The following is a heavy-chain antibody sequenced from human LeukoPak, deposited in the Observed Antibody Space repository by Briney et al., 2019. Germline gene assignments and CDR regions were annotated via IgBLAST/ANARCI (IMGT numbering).Heavy chain of an antibody. CDR1: GYTFTSYD. J-gene: IGHJ4*02. D-gene: IGHD6-19*01. Sequence: ASVKVSCKASGYTFTSYDINWVRQATGQGLEWMGWMNPNSGNTGYAQKFQGRVTITADESTSTAYMELSSLRSEDTAVYYCARYSSGWGYYFDYWGQGTLVTVSS. V-gene: IGHV1-8*01. CDR2: MNPNSGNT. CDR3: ARYSSGWGYYFDY.